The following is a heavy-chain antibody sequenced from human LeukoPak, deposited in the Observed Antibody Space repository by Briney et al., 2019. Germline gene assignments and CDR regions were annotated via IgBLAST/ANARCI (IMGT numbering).Heavy chain of an antibody. D-gene: IGHD5-18*01. CDR3: ARAAQDTALAADY. CDR1: GGSFSGYY. CDR2: INHSGST. Sequence: PSETLSLTCAVYGGSFSGYYWSWIRQPPGKGLEWIGEINHSGSTNYNPSLKSRVTISVDTSKNQFSLKLNSVTAADTAVYYCARAAQDTALAADYWGQGTLVTVSS. V-gene: IGHV4-34*01. J-gene: IGHJ4*02.